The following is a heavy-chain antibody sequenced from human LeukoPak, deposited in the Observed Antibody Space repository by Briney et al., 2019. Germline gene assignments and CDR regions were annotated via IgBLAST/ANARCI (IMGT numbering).Heavy chain of an antibody. CDR1: GGSVSSGGYY. CDR2: IYYSGST. J-gene: IGHJ3*02. CDR3: ARAPYYYDSSGYSVGDAFDI. D-gene: IGHD3-22*01. V-gene: IGHV4-30-4*08. Sequence: SETLSLTCTVSGGSVSSGGYYWSWIRQPPGKGLEWIGYIYYSGSTYYNPSLKSRVTISVDTSKNQFSLKLSSVTAADTAVYYCARAPYYYDSSGYSVGDAFDIWGQGTMVTVSS.